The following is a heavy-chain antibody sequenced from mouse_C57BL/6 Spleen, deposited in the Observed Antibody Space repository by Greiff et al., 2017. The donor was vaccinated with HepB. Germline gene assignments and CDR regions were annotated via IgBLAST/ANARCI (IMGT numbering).Heavy chain of an antibody. J-gene: IGHJ4*01. V-gene: IGHV5-12*01. Sequence: EVQGVESGGGLVQPGGSLKLSCAASGFTFSDYYMYWVRQTPEKRLEWVAYISNGGGSTYYPDTVKSRFTISRDNAKNTLYLQMSRLKSEDTAMYYCARHGDYYAMDYWGQGTSVTVSS. CDR3: ARHGDYYAMDY. CDR2: ISNGGGST. CDR1: GFTFSDYY.